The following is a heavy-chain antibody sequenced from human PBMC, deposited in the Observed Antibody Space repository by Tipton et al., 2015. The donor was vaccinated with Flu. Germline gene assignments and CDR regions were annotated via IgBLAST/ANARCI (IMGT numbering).Heavy chain of an antibody. D-gene: IGHD4-17*01. Sequence: TLSLTCAVSGYSISSGYYWGWIRQPPGKGLEWIGSIYHSGSTYYNPSLKSRVTISVDTSKNQFSLKLSSVTAADTAVYYCARDLNGDYERAYGMDVWGQGTTVTVSS. CDR2: IYHSGST. CDR1: GYSISSGYY. J-gene: IGHJ6*02. V-gene: IGHV4-38-2*02. CDR3: ARDLNGDYERAYGMDV.